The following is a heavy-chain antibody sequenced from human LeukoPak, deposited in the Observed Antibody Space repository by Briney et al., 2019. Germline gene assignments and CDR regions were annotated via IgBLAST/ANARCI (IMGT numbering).Heavy chain of an antibody. CDR2: IRSTAYGATT. Sequence: GGSLRLSCAAPGFTFRSHAMSWVRQAPEKGLEWVAFIRSTAYGATTEYAASVKDRFTISRDDSKRIAYLQMNSLKTDDTAVYYCTRGVYQLLYFDYWGQGALVTVSS. D-gene: IGHD6-13*01. CDR3: TRGVYQLLYFDY. V-gene: IGHV3-49*04. J-gene: IGHJ4*02. CDR1: GFTFRSHA.